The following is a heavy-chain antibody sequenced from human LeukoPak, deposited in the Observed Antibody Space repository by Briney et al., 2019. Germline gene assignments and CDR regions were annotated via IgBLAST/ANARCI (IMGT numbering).Heavy chain of an antibody. J-gene: IGHJ3*02. CDR2: ISAYNGNT. D-gene: IGHD3-10*01. CDR1: GYTFTSYG. CDR3: ARDSHGEWFGGEKPWDAFDI. Sequence: ASVKVSCKASGYTFTSYGISWVRQAPGQGLEWMGWISAYNGNTNYAQKLQGRVPMTTDTSTSTAYMELRSLRSDDTAVYYCARDSHGEWFGGEKPWDAFDIWGQGTMVTVSS. V-gene: IGHV1-18*01.